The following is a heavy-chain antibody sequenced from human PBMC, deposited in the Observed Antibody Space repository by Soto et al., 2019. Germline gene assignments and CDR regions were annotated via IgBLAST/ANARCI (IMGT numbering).Heavy chain of an antibody. CDR2: ISYSSSDL. CDR3: ARGYRITGSTRLGYSYYGMDV. Sequence: EVLLVESGGGLVKPGGSLRLSCAVSGFTFSSYSMNWVRQAPGKGLEWVSSISYSSSDLYFADSVKGRFTMSRANAEISLFLQMNSLRAEDTAVYYCARGYRITGSTRLGYSYYGMDVWGRGTTVTVSS. CDR1: GFTFSSYS. D-gene: IGHD1-7*01. J-gene: IGHJ6*02. V-gene: IGHV3-21*01.